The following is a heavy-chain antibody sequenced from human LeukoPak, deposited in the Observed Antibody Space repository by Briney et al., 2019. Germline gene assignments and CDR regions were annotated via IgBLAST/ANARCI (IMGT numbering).Heavy chain of an antibody. J-gene: IGHJ3*02. Sequence: GSLRLSCAAAGFTFRSYDMSWVRQAPGKGLEWIGEINHSGSTNYNPSLKSRVTISVDTSKNQFSLKLSSVTAADTAVYYCARGSLRYFDWLPNDAFDIWGQGTMVTVSS. CDR3: ARGSLRYFDWLPNDAFDI. CDR2: INHSGST. CDR1: GFTFRSYD. D-gene: IGHD3-9*01. V-gene: IGHV4-34*01.